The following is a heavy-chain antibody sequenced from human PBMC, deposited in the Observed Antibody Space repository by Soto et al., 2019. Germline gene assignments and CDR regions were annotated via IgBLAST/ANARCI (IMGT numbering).Heavy chain of an antibody. J-gene: IGHJ4*02. D-gene: IGHD5-12*01. CDR3: ASGSDGFFDY. Sequence: GGSLRLSCAASGFTVSSNYMSWVRQAPGKGLEWVSYISSSSSTIYYADSVKGRFTISRDNAKNSLYLQMNSLRDEDTAVYDCASGSDGFFDYWGQGTLVTVSS. V-gene: IGHV3-48*02. CDR2: ISSSSSTI. CDR1: GFTVSSNY.